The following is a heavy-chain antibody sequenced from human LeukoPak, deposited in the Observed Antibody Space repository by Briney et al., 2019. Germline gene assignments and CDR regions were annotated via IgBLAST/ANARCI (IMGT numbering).Heavy chain of an antibody. Sequence: GASVKVSCKTSGYTFTGYYIHWVRQAPGQGLEGMGWINPDSGDTDYAQKFQARVTMTRDRSISTAYMELSRLRSDDTAVYYCAKTNYDILTGYYEGGSYHYYYMDVWGKGTTVTVSS. V-gene: IGHV1-2*02. CDR1: GYTFTGYY. CDR3: AKTNYDILTGYYEGGSYHYYYMDV. D-gene: IGHD3-9*01. CDR2: INPDSGDT. J-gene: IGHJ6*03.